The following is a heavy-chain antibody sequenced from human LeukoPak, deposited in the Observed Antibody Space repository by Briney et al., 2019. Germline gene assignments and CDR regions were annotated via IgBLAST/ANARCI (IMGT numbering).Heavy chain of an antibody. J-gene: IGHJ4*02. CDR3: ARWEAAAGNGFDY. V-gene: IGHV3-48*01. CDR1: GSTFSSYS. CDR2: ISSSSSTI. D-gene: IGHD6-13*01. Sequence: PGGSLRLSCAASGSTFSSYSMNWVRQAPGKGLEWVSYISSSSSTIYYADSVKGRFTISRDNSKNTLYLQMNSLRAEDTAVYYCARWEAAAGNGFDYWGQGTLVTVSS.